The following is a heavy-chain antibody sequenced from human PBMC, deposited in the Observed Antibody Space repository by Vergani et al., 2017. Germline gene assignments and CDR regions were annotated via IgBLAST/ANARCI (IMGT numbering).Heavy chain of an antibody. J-gene: IGHJ4*01. D-gene: IGHD1-20*01. Sequence: EVQLLESGGDLVQPGGSLRLSCTASGFIFSTYAMSWVRQAPGKGLEWVSGISASGAPTYYADSVKGRVTISRDNSKNTLYLQMNSLRVEYTAVYYWASAYGRYDWFDYWGQRTLDTVSS. CDR2: ISASGAPT. V-gene: IGHV3-23*01. CDR3: ASAYGRYDWFDY. CDR1: GFIFSTYA.